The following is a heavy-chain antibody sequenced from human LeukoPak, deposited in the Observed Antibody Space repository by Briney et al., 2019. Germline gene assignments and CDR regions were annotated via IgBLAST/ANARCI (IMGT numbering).Heavy chain of an antibody. CDR2: ISSGSGST. D-gene: IGHD1-1*01. V-gene: IGHV3-23*01. CDR1: GFTFSSYA. CDR3: AKDGRIFDI. J-gene: IGHJ3*02. Sequence: GGSLRLSCAASGFTFSSYAMSWVRQAPGKGLEWVSAISSGSGSTYHADSVKGRFTISRDNSKNTLYLQMNSLRADDTAVYYCAKDGRIFDIWGQGTMVTVSS.